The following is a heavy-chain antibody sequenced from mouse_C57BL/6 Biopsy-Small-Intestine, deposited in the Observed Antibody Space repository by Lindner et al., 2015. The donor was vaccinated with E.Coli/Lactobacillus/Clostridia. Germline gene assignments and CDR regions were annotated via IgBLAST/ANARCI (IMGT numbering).Heavy chain of an antibody. Sequence: VQLQESGAELAKPGASVKLPCKASGYTFTNYWMHWVKQRPGQGLEWIGYIDPGNNYSKYNKKFKDKATLTADKSSGTACMQLSSLTYEDSAVYYCTRRELGDYYAMDNWGQGTSVTVSS. D-gene: IGHD4-1*01. CDR3: TRRELGDYYAMDN. V-gene: IGHV1-7*01. J-gene: IGHJ4*01. CDR1: GYTFTNYW. CDR2: IDPGNNYS.